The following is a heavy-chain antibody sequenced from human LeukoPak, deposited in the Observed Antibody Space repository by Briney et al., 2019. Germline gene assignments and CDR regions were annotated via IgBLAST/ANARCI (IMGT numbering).Heavy chain of an antibody. CDR1: GFTFSSSW. CDR2: INSDGSTT. V-gene: IGHV3-74*01. Sequence: GGSLRLSCAASGFTFSSSWLHWVRQAPGKGLVWVSYINSDGSTTTYAHSVKGRFTISRDNAKNSLYLQMNSLRAEDTAVYYCARSDGYYGSGNGWSQGTLVTVSS. CDR3: ARSDGYYGSGNG. D-gene: IGHD3-10*01. J-gene: IGHJ4*02.